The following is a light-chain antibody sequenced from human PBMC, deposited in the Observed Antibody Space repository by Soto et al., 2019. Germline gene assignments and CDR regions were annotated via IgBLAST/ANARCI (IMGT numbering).Light chain of an antibody. CDR1: SGHSSYA. CDR2: VNSDGSH. V-gene: IGLV4-69*01. Sequence: QLVLTQSPSASASLGASVKLTCTVTSGHSSYAIAWHQQQPEKGPRYLMRVNSDGSHNKGDGIPDRFSGSSSGAERYLTISSLQSEDEADYYCQTWGTGIVFGGGTGMVFGGGTKLTVL. CDR3: QTWGTGIVFGGGTGMV. J-gene: IGLJ3*02.